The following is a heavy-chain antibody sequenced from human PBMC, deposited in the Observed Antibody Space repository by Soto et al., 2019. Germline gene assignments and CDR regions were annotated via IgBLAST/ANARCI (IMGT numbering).Heavy chain of an antibody. J-gene: IGHJ4*02. CDR2: SYHSGSD. D-gene: IGHD5-18*01. V-gene: IGHV4-59*01. CDR1: GGSIRRYY. CDR3: ARSPPSGYSYGPENCFDY. Sequence: PSETLSLTCTVSGGSIRRYYWSWIRQSPGKGLEWIGYSYHSGSDNYNPSLKSRVSISVDTSKNQFSLRLRSVTGADTAVYYCARSPPSGYSYGPENCFDYWGQGILVTVSS.